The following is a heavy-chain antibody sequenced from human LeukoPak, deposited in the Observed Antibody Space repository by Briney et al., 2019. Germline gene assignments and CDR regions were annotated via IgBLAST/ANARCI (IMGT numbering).Heavy chain of an antibody. CDR2: IKRKTDGGIP. CDR3: TTASVRSPYCSSTSCYPVPPYHYMDV. J-gene: IGHJ6*03. Sequence: PGGSLRLSCGAWGFTFSNAWMSWVRQAPGRGREWGGRIKRKTDGGIPDYAAPVKGRFTIPRDDSKTTLYLQMNSLKTEDTAVYYCTTASVRSPYCSSTSCYPVPPYHYMDVWGKGTTVTVPS. CDR1: GFTFSNAW. V-gene: IGHV3-15*01. D-gene: IGHD2-2*01.